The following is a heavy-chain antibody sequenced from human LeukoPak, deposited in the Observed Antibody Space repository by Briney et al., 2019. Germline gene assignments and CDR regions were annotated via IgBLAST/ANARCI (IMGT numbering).Heavy chain of an antibody. CDR2: IRSKAYGGTT. CDR3: TRARIQLWSDAFDI. J-gene: IGHJ3*02. CDR1: GFTFGDYA. D-gene: IGHD5-18*01. Sequence: GGSLRLSCTASGFTFGDYARSWVRQAPGKGLEWVGFIRSKAYGGTTEYAASVKGRFTNSRDDSKSIAYLQMNSLKTEDTAVYYCTRARIQLWSDAFDIWGQGTMVTVSS. V-gene: IGHV3-49*04.